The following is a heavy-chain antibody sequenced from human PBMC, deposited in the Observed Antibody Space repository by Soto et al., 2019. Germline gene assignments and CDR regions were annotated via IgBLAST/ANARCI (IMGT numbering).Heavy chain of an antibody. CDR2: ISYDGSNK. CDR1: GFTFSSYG. D-gene: IGHD3-22*01. V-gene: IGHV3-30*03. J-gene: IGHJ4*02. Sequence: QVQLVESGGGVVQPGRSLRLSCAASGFTFSSYGMHWVRQAPGKGLEWVAVISYDGSNKYYADSVKGRFTISRDNSKHTLWLQMNSLRAEDTAVYYCAMERTHYDSSGYYYVPDYWGQGTLVTVSS. CDR3: AMERTHYDSSGYYYVPDY.